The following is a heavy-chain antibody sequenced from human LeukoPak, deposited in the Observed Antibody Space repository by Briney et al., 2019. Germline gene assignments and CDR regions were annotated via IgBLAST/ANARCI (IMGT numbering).Heavy chain of an antibody. CDR3: ATGGYDILTGYYGDARRGYYFDY. J-gene: IGHJ4*02. CDR1: GYTLTELS. V-gene: IGHV1-24*01. D-gene: IGHD3-9*01. CDR2: FDPEDGET. Sequence: ASVKVSCKVSGYTLTELSMHWVRQAPGKGLEWMGGFDPEDGETIYAQKFQGRVTMTEDTSTDTAYMELSSLRSEETAVYYCATGGYDILTGYYGDARRGYYFDYWGQGTLVTVSS.